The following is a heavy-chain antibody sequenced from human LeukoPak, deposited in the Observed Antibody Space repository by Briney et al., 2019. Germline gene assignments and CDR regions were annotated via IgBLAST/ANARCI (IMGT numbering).Heavy chain of an antibody. J-gene: IGHJ3*02. V-gene: IGHV4-39*07. CDR2: IYYSGST. CDR3: ARFLHEARSYGSGSFDI. Sequence: PSETLSLTCTVSGDSISSTSYYWGWIRQPPGKGLEWIGSIYYSGSTYSNPSLKSRVTISVDTSKNQFFLKLSSVTAADTAVYYCARFLHEARSYGSGSFDIWGQGTMVTVSS. D-gene: IGHD3-10*01. CDR1: GDSISSTSYY.